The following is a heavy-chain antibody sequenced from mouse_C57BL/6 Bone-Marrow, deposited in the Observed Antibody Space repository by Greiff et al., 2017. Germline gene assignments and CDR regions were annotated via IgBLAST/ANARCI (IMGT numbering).Heavy chain of an antibody. CDR1: GFSLSTFGMG. CDR2: IWWDDDT. V-gene: IGHV8-8*01. D-gene: IGHD2-1*01. CDR3: ARSRFYYGNYAWFAY. Sequence: QVTLKVSGPGILQPSQTLSLTCSFSGFSLSTFGMGVGWIRQPSGKGLEWLAHIWWDDDTYYNPALKSRLTISKDTSNNQVFLTIAHVDTADTATYYCARSRFYYGNYAWFAYWGQGTLVTVSA. J-gene: IGHJ3*01.